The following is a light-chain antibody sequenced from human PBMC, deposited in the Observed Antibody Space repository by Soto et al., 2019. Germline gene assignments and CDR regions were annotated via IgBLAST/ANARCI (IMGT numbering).Light chain of an antibody. CDR1: QSVSSSD. J-gene: IGKJ2*01. Sequence: IVLTQSPGTLSLSPGERATLSCRASQSVSSSDLAWYQQKPGQAPRLLIYSAPSRATGIPDRFSGSGSGTDFTLTISRLEPEDFAVYYCQQYDTFGQGTKLEIK. V-gene: IGKV3-20*01. CDR2: SAP. CDR3: QQYDT.